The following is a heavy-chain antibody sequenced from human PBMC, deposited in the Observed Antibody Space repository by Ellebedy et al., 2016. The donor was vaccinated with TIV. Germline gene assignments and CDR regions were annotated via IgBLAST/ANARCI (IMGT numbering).Heavy chain of an antibody. Sequence: MPSETLSLTCIVSGGSISNYYWSWIRQPPGKGLEWIGYIFYDGTPNHNPSLKSRVTISVDIFENQFSLKLSSVTAADSAVYYCARGGGYDHAFDHWGQGTLVTVSS. D-gene: IGHD5-12*01. CDR2: IFYDGTP. CDR1: GGSISNYY. CDR3: ARGGGYDHAFDH. V-gene: IGHV4-59*01. J-gene: IGHJ4*02.